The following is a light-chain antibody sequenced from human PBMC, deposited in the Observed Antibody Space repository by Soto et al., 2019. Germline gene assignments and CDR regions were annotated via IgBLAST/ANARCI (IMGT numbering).Light chain of an antibody. Sequence: IQLTQSPSSLSASVGDRVTITCRASQGISSYLAWYQQKPGKAPKLLIYAASTLQSGVPSRFSGSGSGTDFTLNISSRQPDDFATYYCQQLNSYHITFGQGTRLEIK. CDR2: AAS. J-gene: IGKJ5*01. CDR1: QGISSY. V-gene: IGKV1-9*01. CDR3: QQLNSYHIT.